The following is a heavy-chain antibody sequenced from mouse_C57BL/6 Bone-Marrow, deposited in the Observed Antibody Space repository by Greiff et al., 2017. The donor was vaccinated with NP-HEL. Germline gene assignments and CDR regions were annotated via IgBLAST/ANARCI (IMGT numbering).Heavy chain of an antibody. CDR3: AKTGPDYFDY. CDR1: GFTFSDYG. J-gene: IGHJ2*01. D-gene: IGHD4-1*01. CDR2: ISSGSSTI. V-gene: IGHV5-17*01. Sequence: EVQLQESGGGLVKPGGSLKLSCAASGFTFSDYGMHWVRQAPEKGLEWVAYISSGSSTIYYADTVKGRFTISRDNAKNTLFLQMTSLRSEDTAMYYCAKTGPDYFDYWGQGTTLTVSS.